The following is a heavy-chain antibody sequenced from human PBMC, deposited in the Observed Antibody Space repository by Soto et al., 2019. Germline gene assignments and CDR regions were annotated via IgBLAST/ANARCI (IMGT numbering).Heavy chain of an antibody. CDR1: GVTFSSYA. D-gene: IGHD2-15*01. CDR2: ISYDGSNK. V-gene: IGHV3-30-3*01. CDR3: ARDGCSGCGCYREIDY. Sequence: QVQLVESGGGVVQPGRSLRLSCAASGVTFSSYAMHWVRQAPGKGLEWVAVISYDGSNKYYADSVKGRFTISRDTSKNTLYLQMNSLRAEDTAVYYCARDGCSGCGCYREIDYWGQGTLVTVSS. J-gene: IGHJ4*02.